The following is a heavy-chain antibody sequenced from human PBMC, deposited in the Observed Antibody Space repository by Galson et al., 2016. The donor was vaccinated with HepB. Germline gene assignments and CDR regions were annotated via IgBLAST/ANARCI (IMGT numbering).Heavy chain of an antibody. V-gene: IGHV3-23*01. CDR1: GFTFSSYA. J-gene: IGHJ6*02. CDR3: AKDLYSSSQNVMDV. CDR2: ISGSGYDT. Sequence: SLRLSCAASGFTFSSYAMSWVRQAPGKGLECVSVISGSGYDTYYADSVKGRCTISRDNSKNTLFLQLDSLRAEDTGVYYCAKDLYSSSQNVMDVWGQGTTVTVSS. D-gene: IGHD6-13*01.